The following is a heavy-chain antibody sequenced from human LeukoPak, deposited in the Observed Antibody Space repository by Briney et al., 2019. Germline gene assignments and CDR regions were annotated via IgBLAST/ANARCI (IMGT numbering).Heavy chain of an antibody. J-gene: IGHJ6*03. Sequence: SETLSLTCTVSGGSISSYYWSWIRQPAGKGLEWIGRIYTSGSTNYNPSLKSRVTMSIDTSKNQFSLNLSSVTAADTAVYYCARSAARNQYYYYYMDVWGKGTTVTVSS. CDR3: ARSAARNQYYYYYMDV. CDR2: IYTSGST. V-gene: IGHV4-4*07. D-gene: IGHD6-6*01. CDR1: GGSISSYY.